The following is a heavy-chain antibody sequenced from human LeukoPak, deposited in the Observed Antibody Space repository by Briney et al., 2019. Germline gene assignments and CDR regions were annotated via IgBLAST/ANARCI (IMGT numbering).Heavy chain of an antibody. CDR2: IYHSGST. V-gene: IGHV4-38-2*02. CDR1: GYSISSGYY. CDR3: ARGEWELLGYFDY. Sequence: SETLSLTRTVSGYSISSGYYWGWIRQPPGKGLEWIGSIYHSGSTYYNPSLKSRVTISVDTSKNQFSLKLSSVTAADTAVYYCARGEWELLGYFDYWGQGTLVTVSS. D-gene: IGHD1-26*01. J-gene: IGHJ4*02.